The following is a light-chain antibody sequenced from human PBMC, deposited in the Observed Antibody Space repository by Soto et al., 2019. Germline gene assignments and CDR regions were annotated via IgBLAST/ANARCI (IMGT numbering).Light chain of an antibody. Sequence: VLKQSPDTLSLTKGERATLSCRASQSVSSYLAWYQQKPGQAPRLLIYDASNRATGIPARFSGSGSGTDFTLTISSLEPEDFAVYYCQQRSNWPITFGQGTLLEI. CDR3: QQRSNWPIT. CDR2: DAS. J-gene: IGKJ5*01. CDR1: QSVSSY. V-gene: IGKV3-11*01.